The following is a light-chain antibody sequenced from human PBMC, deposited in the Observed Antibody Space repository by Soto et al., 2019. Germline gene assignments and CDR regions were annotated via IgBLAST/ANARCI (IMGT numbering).Light chain of an antibody. CDR2: GAS. J-gene: IGKJ2*01. Sequence: EIVLTQSPGTLSLSPGERATLSCRASQSVSSSYLVWYQQKPGQALRLLIYGASSRATGIPDRFSGSGSGTDFALTISRLEPEDVAVYYCQQYSGSPSTFGQGTKLEIK. CDR3: QQYSGSPST. CDR1: QSVSSSY. V-gene: IGKV3-20*01.